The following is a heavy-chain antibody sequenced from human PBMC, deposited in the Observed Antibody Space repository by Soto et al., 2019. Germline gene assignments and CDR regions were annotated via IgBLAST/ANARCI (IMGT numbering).Heavy chain of an antibody. Sequence: GGSLRLSCAASGFTFSSYWMSWVRQAPGKGLEWVANIKQDGSEKYYVDSVKGRFTISRDNAKNSLYLQMNSLRAEDTAVYYCARGEFDHMTTVTFYYFDYWGQGTLVTVSS. CDR2: IKQDGSEK. CDR3: ARGEFDHMTTVTFYYFDY. J-gene: IGHJ4*02. CDR1: GFTFSSYW. D-gene: IGHD4-17*01. V-gene: IGHV3-7*01.